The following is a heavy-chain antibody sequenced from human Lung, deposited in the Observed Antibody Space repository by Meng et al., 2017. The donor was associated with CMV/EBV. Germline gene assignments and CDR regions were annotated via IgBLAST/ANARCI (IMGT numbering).Heavy chain of an antibody. J-gene: IGHJ4*02. D-gene: IGHD3-10*01. V-gene: IGHV3-7*01. CDR2: IKHDGSEE. CDR3: ARDPGFGALDF. CDR1: GFTFSDYY. Sequence: ESXKISXAASGFTFSDYYMTWVRRAPGRGLEWVANIKHDGSEEYYVDSLTGRFTISRDNAKNSLYLQMNSLRAEDTALYYCARDPGFGALDFWGQGTRVTVAS.